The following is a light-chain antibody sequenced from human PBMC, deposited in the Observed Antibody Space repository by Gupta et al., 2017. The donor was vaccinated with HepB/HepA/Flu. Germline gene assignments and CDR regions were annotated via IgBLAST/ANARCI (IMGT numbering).Light chain of an antibody. Sequence: QSALTPPASVSGSPGQSNTIPCAGTSSDVGAYDHVSWYQHHPGEAPKLMIYGVNHRPSGVSGRFSGSKSGNTASLSISGLQAEDEADYFCNSYTTRSTVVFGGGTKLTVL. V-gene: IGLV2-14*03. CDR2: GVN. CDR1: SSDVGAYDH. CDR3: NSYTTRSTVV. J-gene: IGLJ2*01.